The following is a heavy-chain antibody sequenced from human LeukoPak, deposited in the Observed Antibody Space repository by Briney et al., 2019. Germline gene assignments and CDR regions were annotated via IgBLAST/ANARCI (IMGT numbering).Heavy chain of an antibody. V-gene: IGHV4-30-4*01. CDR1: GGSISSGDYY. Sequence: SETLSLTCTVSGGSISSGDYYWGWIRQPPGKGLEWIGYIYYSGSTYYNPSLKSRVTISVDTSKNQFSLKLSSVTAADTAVYYCARACGYDFYFDYWGQGTLVTVSS. CDR2: IYYSGST. D-gene: IGHD5-12*01. J-gene: IGHJ4*02. CDR3: ARACGYDFYFDY.